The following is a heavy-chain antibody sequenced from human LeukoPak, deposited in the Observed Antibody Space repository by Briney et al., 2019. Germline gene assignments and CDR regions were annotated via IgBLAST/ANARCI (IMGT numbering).Heavy chain of an antibody. V-gene: IGHV4-34*01. Sequence: GSLRLSCAASGFTFSSYWMTWVRQAPGKGLEWIGEINHSGSTNYNPSLKSRVTISVDTSKNQFSLKLRSLTAADTAVYYCARGATIHYYGSGSPRGIYFDYWGQGTLVTVSS. CDR1: GFTFSSYW. D-gene: IGHD3-10*01. J-gene: IGHJ4*02. CDR3: ARGATIHYYGSGSPRGIYFDY. CDR2: INHSGST.